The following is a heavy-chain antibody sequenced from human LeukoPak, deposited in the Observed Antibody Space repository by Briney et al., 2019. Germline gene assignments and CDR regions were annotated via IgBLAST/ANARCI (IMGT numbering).Heavy chain of an antibody. J-gene: IGHJ4*02. Sequence: PSETLSLTCAVYGGSFSGYYWSWIRQPPGRGLEWIGEINHSGSTNYNPSLKSRVTISVDTSKNQFSLKLSSVTAADTAVYYCARRFCSGGSCYSAYFDYWGQGTLVTVSS. CDR3: ARRFCSGGSCYSAYFDY. CDR2: INHSGST. CDR1: GGSFSGYY. V-gene: IGHV4-34*01. D-gene: IGHD2-15*01.